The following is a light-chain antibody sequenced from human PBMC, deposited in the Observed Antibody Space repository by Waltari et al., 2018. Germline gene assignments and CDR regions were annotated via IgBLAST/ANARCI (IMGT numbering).Light chain of an antibody. J-gene: IGLJ2*01. CDR1: PSVSN. CDR2: KDT. Sequence: PATLSVSPGERATLSCSASPSVSNNLAWYQQKPGRAPVVVIFKDTERPPGIPERFSGSGSGTTVTLTITGVQAEDEADYYCQSTDTIGTTVVFGGGTRLIAL. CDR3: QSTDTIGTTVV. V-gene: IGLV3-25*03.